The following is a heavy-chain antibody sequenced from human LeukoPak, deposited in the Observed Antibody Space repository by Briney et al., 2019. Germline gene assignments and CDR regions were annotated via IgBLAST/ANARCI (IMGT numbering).Heavy chain of an antibody. Sequence: ASVKVSCKASGGTFSSYAISWVRQAPGQGLEWMGGIIPIFGTANYAQKFQGRVTITTDESTSTAYMELSSLRSEDTAVYYCASEGELEPPTGWGQGTLVTVSS. CDR1: GGTFSSYA. J-gene: IGHJ4*02. V-gene: IGHV1-69*05. CDR2: IIPIFGTA. D-gene: IGHD1-1*01. CDR3: ASEGELEPPTG.